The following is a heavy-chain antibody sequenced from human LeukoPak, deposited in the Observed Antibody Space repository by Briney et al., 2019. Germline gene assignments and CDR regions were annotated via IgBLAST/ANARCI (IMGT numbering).Heavy chain of an antibody. CDR1: GFTVSSDY. D-gene: IGHD3-22*01. CDR2: IYSSGST. J-gene: IGHJ4*02. V-gene: IGHV3-66*01. Sequence: GGSLRLSCAASGFTVSSDYMTWVRHAPGKGLEWVSVIYSSGSTYYADSVKGRFTISRDNSKNTLYLQMNSLRAEDTAVYYCARGGYYYDRSGYYYLLDYWGQGTLVTVSS. CDR3: ARGGYYYDRSGYYYLLDY.